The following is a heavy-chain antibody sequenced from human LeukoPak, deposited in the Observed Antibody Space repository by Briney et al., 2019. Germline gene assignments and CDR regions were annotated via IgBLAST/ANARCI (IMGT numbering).Heavy chain of an antibody. CDR1: GFTFSSYW. J-gene: IGHJ6*03. D-gene: IGHD3-3*01. V-gene: IGHV3-7*01. CDR2: IKQDGSEK. CDR3: ARDDFWSGYPAYYYYYMDV. Sequence: GGSLRLSCAASGFTFSSYWMRWVRQAPGKGLEWVANIKQDGSEKYYVDSVKGRFTISRDNAKNSLYLQMNSLRAEDTAVYYCARDDFWSGYPAYYYYYMDVWGKGTTVTVSS.